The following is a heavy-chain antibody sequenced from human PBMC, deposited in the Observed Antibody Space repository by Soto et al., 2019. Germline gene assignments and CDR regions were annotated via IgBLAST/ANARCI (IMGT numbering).Heavy chain of an antibody. CDR3: ARSRFLSTGLFDY. CDR1: GFTFSSYW. Sequence: GGSLRLSCAASGFTFSSYWMSWVRQAPGKGLEWVANIKQDGSEKYYVDSVKGRFTISRDNAKNSLYLQMNSLRAEDTAVYYCARSRFLSTGLFDYWGQGTLVTVSS. J-gene: IGHJ4*02. D-gene: IGHD1-1*01. CDR2: IKQDGSEK. V-gene: IGHV3-7*01.